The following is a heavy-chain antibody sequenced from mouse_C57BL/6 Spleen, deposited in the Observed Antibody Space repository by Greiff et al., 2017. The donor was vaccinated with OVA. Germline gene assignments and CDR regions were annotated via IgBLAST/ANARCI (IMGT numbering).Heavy chain of an antibody. J-gene: IGHJ3*01. CDR3: VRQGHDYDAAWFAY. V-gene: IGHV10-1*01. Sequence: EVQRVESGGGLVQPKGSLKLSCAASGFSFNTYAMNWVRQAPGKGLEWVARIRSKSNNYATYYADSVKDRFTISRDDSESMLYLQMNNLKTEDTAMYYCVRQGHDYDAAWFAYWGQGTLVTVSA. CDR2: IRSKSNNYAT. D-gene: IGHD2-4*01. CDR1: GFSFNTYA.